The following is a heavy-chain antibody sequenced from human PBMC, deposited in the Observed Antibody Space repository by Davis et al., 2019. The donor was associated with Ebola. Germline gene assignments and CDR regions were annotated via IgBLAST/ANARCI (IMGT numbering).Heavy chain of an antibody. CDR3: AAELTGDAFDV. CDR1: GVTFSTYW. D-gene: IGHD3-9*01. J-gene: IGHJ3*01. V-gene: IGHV3-7*03. CDR2: IKQDGSKT. Sequence: GGSLKISCAASGVTFSTYWMNWVRQGPGKGLEWVANIKQDGSKTNYVDSVKDRFTISRDNAKNSLFLQMNNLRADDTAVYYCAAELTGDAFDVWGRGTMVTVSS.